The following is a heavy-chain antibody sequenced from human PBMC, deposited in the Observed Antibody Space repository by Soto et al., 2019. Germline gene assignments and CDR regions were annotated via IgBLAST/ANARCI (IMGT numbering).Heavy chain of an antibody. CDR1: GGSISSSSYY. Sequence: QLQLQESGPGLVKPSETLSLTCTVSGGSISSSSYYWGWIRQPPGKGLEWIGSIYYSGSTYYNLSLKSRLTESVDTHKKQFSLKLNSVTAADTAVYYCARHPGSSWAYYYYMDVWGKGTTVTVSS. V-gene: IGHV4-39*01. D-gene: IGHD6-6*01. J-gene: IGHJ6*03. CDR2: IYYSGST. CDR3: ARHPGSSWAYYYYMDV.